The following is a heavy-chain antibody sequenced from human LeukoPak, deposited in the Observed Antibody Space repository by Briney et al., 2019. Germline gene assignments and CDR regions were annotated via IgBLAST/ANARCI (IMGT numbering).Heavy chain of an antibody. V-gene: IGHV3-30*18. CDR3: AKEDPGIAAGMDV. D-gene: IGHD6-13*01. J-gene: IGHJ6*03. Sequence: GGSLRLSCAASGFTFSSYGMHWVRQAPGKGLEWVAVISYDGSNKYYADSVKGRFTISRDNSKNTLYLQMNSLRAEDTAVYYCAKEDPGIAAGMDVWGKGTTVTVSS. CDR2: ISYDGSNK. CDR1: GFTFSSYG.